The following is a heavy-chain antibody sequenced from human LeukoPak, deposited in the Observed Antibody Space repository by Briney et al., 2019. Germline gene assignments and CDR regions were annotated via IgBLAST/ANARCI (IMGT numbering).Heavy chain of an antibody. CDR3: ARVKRGYNYFDY. D-gene: IGHD5-12*01. J-gene: IGHJ4*02. CDR2: IIPIFGTA. Sequence: SVKVSCKASGGTFSSYAISWVRQAPGQGLEWMGGIIPIFGTANYAQKFQGRVTITTDESTSIAYMELSSLRSEDTAVYYCARVKRGYNYFDYWGQGTLVTVSS. V-gene: IGHV1-69*05. CDR1: GGTFSSYA.